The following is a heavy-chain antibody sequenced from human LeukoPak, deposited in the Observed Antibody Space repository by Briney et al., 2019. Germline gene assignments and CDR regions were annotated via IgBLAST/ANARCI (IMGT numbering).Heavy chain of an antibody. J-gene: IGHJ4*02. V-gene: IGHV1-2*02. Sequence: ASVKVSCKASGYTFTDYYMHWVRQAPGQGFEWMGWINPDDGDTNYAQKFQGRVTMARDTSISTAHMEVSRLRSDDTAVYYCARANFLYCSSSTCLFDYWGQGTLVTVSS. CDR2: INPDDGDT. D-gene: IGHD2-2*01. CDR1: GYTFTDYY. CDR3: ARANFLYCSSSTCLFDY.